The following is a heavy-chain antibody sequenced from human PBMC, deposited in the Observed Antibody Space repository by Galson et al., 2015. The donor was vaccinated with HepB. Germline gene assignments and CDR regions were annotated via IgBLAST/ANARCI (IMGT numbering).Heavy chain of an antibody. CDR2: ITADSTSI. V-gene: IGHV3-48*02. CDR1: GFSFRSYA. Sequence: SLRLSCAASGFSFRSYAMNWVRQAPGKGLEWVSFITADSTSIHYADSVKGRFTISRDNAKSSLYLQMNSLGDEDTAVYYCVSDPEGDLDFDYWGQGTLVTVSS. D-gene: IGHD2-21*02. CDR3: VSDPEGDLDFDY. J-gene: IGHJ4*02.